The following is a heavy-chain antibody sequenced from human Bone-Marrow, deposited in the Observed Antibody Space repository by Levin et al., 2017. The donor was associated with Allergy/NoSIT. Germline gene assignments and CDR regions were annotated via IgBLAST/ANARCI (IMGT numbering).Heavy chain of an antibody. CDR1: GGSVSGGRYY. Sequence: GSLRLSCSVSGGSVSGGRYYWSWIRQPPGKGLEWIAYVYYGGSSNYNPSLKSRVAVSVDTSNNKFSLELSSVTAADTAVYYCAREDGSTFDYWGQGVLVTVSS. V-gene: IGHV4-61*01. CDR2: VYYGGSS. D-gene: IGHD6-13*01. J-gene: IGHJ4*02. CDR3: AREDGSTFDY.